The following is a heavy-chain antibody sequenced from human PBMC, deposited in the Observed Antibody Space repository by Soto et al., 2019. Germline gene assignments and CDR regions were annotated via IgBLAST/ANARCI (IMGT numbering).Heavy chain of an antibody. CDR1: GFTFSSYA. D-gene: IGHD5-18*01. CDR2: ISYDGSNK. CDR3: ARDSYSYGEYYYYYGMDV. V-gene: IGHV3-30-3*01. J-gene: IGHJ6*02. Sequence: GGSLRLSCAASGFTFSSYAMHWVRQAPGKGLEWVAVISYDGSNKYYTDSVKGRFTISRDNSKNTLYLQMNSLRAEDTAVYYCARDSYSYGEYYYYYGMDVWGQGTTVTV.